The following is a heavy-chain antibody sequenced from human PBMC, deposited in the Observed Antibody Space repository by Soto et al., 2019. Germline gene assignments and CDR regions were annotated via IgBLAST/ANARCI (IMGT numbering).Heavy chain of an antibody. CDR2: IYYSGST. D-gene: IGHD2-15*01. J-gene: IGHJ6*02. V-gene: IGHV4-31*03. CDR3: ASGSCGGSCYLYYYYGMDV. CDR1: GGSISSVGYY. Sequence: PSETLSLTCTVSGGSISSVGYYWSWIRQHPGKGLEWIGYIYYSGSTYYNPSLKSRVTISVDTSKNQFSPKLSSVTAADTAVYYCASGSCGGSCYLYYYYGMDVWGQGTTVTVSS.